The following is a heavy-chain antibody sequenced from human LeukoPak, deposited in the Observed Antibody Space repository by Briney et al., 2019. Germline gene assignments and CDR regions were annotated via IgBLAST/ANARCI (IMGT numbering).Heavy chain of an antibody. CDR3: ARDLSHYYDGSDYYGY. J-gene: IGHJ4*02. V-gene: IGHV3-7*03. D-gene: IGHD3-22*01. Sequence: GGSLRLSCAVPGFTFSNYAMSWVRQAPGKGLEWVANIKQDGNEKYYLDSVKGRFTISRDNAKKSLYLQMNSLRAEDTAMYYCARDLSHYYDGSDYYGYWGQGTLVTVSS. CDR2: IKQDGNEK. CDR1: GFTFSNYA.